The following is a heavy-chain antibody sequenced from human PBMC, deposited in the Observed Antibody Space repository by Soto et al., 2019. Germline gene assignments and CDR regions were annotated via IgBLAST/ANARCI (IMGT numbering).Heavy chain of an antibody. CDR3: AKDRESDLAY. J-gene: IGHJ4*02. D-gene: IGHD3-10*01. CDR1: GFTFSSYG. Sequence: PGGSLRLSCAASGFTFSSYGMHWVRQAPGKGLEWVAVISYDGSNKYYADSVKGRFTISRDNSKNTLYLQMNSLRAEDTAVYYCAKDRESDLAYWGQGTLVTVSS. CDR2: ISYDGSNK. V-gene: IGHV3-30*18.